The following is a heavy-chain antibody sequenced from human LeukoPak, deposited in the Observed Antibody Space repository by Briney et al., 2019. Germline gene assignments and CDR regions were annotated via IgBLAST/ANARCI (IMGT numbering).Heavy chain of an antibody. V-gene: IGHV4-59*01. CDR2: IYYSGST. CDR1: GFTFSSYS. CDR3: AGGSSWSQALDY. J-gene: IGHJ4*02. D-gene: IGHD6-13*01. Sequence: GSLRLSCAASGFTFSSYSMNWVRQAPGKGLEWIGYIYYSGSTNYNPSLKSRVTISVDTSKNQFSLKLSSVTAADTAVYYCAGGSSWSQALDYWGQGTLVTVSS.